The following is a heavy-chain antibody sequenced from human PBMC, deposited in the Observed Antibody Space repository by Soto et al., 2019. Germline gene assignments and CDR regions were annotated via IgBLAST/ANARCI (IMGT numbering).Heavy chain of an antibody. Sequence: SETLSLTCAVSGYSISSSNWWGWIRQSPGKGLEWIGYIYYSGTTYYNPSLKSRITMSVDTSKNQFSLKLTSVTAVDTAVYYCARREIQGPIDYWGQGTLVTVS. CDR2: IYYSGTT. J-gene: IGHJ4*02. CDR1: GYSISSSNW. CDR3: ARREIQGPIDY. D-gene: IGHD1-26*01. V-gene: IGHV4-28*01.